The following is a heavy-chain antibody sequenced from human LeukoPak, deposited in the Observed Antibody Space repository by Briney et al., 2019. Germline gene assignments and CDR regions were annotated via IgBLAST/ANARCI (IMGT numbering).Heavy chain of an antibody. D-gene: IGHD4-17*01. Sequence: PGGSLRLSCAASGIAFSSHSMNWVRQALGKGPEWVSYISSSGGTIYYADSVKGRFTISRDNAKSSLYLQMSSLRVEDTAIYYCVRGAVTTFSTNSFDYWGQGTPVTVSS. V-gene: IGHV3-48*01. CDR1: GIAFSSHS. CDR2: ISSSGGTI. CDR3: VRGAVTTFSTNSFDY. J-gene: IGHJ4*02.